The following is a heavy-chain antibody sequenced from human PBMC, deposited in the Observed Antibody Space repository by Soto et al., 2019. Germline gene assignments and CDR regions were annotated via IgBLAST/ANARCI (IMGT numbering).Heavy chain of an antibody. D-gene: IGHD6-13*01. Sequence: EVQLLESGGGLVQPGGSLRLSCAASGITFSSNAMSWVRQAPGKGLEWVSSISASGTSTYYADSVKGRFTISTDISKNTLYLQMNSLRADDTAVYYCAKRGDSTSWYWFDPWAQGTLVTVSS. CDR1: GITFSSNA. CDR3: AKRGDSTSWYWFDP. J-gene: IGHJ5*02. CDR2: ISASGTST. V-gene: IGHV3-23*01.